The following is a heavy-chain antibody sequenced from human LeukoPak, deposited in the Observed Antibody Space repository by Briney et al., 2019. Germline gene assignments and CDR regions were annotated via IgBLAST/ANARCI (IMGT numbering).Heavy chain of an antibody. V-gene: IGHV4-59*01. Sequence: SETLSLTCTVSGGSISSYYWSWIRQPPGKGLEWIGYIYYSGSANYHPSLKSRVTISVDTSKNRFSLRLSSVTAADTAVYYCARVLPASHYYDSSGYYDYWGHGTLVTVSS. CDR1: GGSISSYY. D-gene: IGHD3-22*01. CDR3: ARVLPASHYYDSSGYYDY. CDR2: IYYSGSA. J-gene: IGHJ4*01.